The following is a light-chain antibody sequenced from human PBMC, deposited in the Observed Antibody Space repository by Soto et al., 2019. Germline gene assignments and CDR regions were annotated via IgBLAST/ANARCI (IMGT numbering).Light chain of an antibody. CDR2: GNS. Sequence: QSVLTQPPSVSGAPGQRVTISCTGSSSNIGAGYDVHWYQQLPGTAPKLLIYGNSNRPSGVPDRFSGSKPGTSASLAITGLQAEDEADYYCQSYDSSLSGHYVFGPGTKVTVL. V-gene: IGLV1-40*01. J-gene: IGLJ1*01. CDR1: SSNIGAGYD. CDR3: QSYDSSLSGHYV.